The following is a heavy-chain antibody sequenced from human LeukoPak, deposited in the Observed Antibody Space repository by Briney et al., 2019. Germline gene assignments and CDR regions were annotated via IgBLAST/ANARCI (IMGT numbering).Heavy chain of an antibody. J-gene: IGHJ6*03. CDR1: GYTFTSYG. V-gene: IGHV1-18*01. CDR2: ISAYNGNT. Sequence: GASVKVSCKASGYTFTSYGISWVRQAPGQGLEWMGWISAYNGNTNYAQKLQGRVTMTTDTSTSTAYMELRSLRSDDTAVCYCARVNIPSSFLIPQKDAPYYYYYMDVWGKGTTVTVSS. D-gene: IGHD3-3*01. CDR3: ARVNIPSSFLIPQKDAPYYYYYMDV.